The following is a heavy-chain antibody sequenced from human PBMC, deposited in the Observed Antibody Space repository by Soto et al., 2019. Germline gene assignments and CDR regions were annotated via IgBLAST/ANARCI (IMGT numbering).Heavy chain of an antibody. V-gene: IGHV3-74*01. J-gene: IGHJ4*02. D-gene: IGHD3-10*01. CDR2: INSDGRTT. Sequence: GGSLRLSCAASGFTFSSYWMHWFRQAPGKGLVWVSRINSDGRTTTYADSVKGRFTISRDNAKNTLYLQMNGLRAEDTAVYYCARWFTYGNFDYWGQGTQVAVSS. CDR1: GFTFSSYW. CDR3: ARWFTYGNFDY.